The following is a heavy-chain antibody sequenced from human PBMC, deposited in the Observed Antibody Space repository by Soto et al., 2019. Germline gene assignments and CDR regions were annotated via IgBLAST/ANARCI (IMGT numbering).Heavy chain of an antibody. D-gene: IGHD5-12*01. Sequence: GGSLRLSCAASGFTFSSYSMNWVRQAPGKGLEWVSSISSSSSYIYYADSVKGRFTISRDNAKNSLYLQMNSLRAEDTAVYYCARDSDGYTLGWFDYWGQGTLVTVSS. V-gene: IGHV3-21*01. CDR3: ARDSDGYTLGWFDY. J-gene: IGHJ4*01. CDR1: GFTFSSYS. CDR2: ISSSSSYI.